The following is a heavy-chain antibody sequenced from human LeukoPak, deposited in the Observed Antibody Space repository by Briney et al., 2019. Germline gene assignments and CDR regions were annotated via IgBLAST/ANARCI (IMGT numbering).Heavy chain of an antibody. V-gene: IGHV3-23*01. CDR1: GFTFSSYA. D-gene: IGHD3-22*01. CDR3: AKDDDSSGYYYWDAFDI. CDR2: ISGSGGST. J-gene: IGHJ3*02. Sequence: GGSLGLSCAASGFTFSSYAMSWVRQAPGKGLEWVSAISGSGGSTYYADSVKGRFTTSRDNSKNTLYLQMNSLRAEDTAVYYCAKDDDSSGYYYWDAFDIWGQGTMVTVSS.